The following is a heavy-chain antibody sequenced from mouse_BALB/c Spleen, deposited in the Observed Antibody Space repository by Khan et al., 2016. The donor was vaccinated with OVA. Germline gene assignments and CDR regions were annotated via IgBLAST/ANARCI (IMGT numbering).Heavy chain of an antibody. CDR1: GYSIASDYA. CDR2: ISYSGNT. D-gene: IGHD1-1*01. CDR3: ARVYGGDFDY. J-gene: IGHJ2*01. Sequence: EVQLQESGPGLVKPSQSLSLTCTVTGYSIASDYAWNWIRQFPGNKLEWMGFISYSGNTNYNPSFKRRISITRDTSKNQFFLQLNSVTSEDTATYYCARVYGGDFDYWGQGTTLTVSS. V-gene: IGHV3-2*02.